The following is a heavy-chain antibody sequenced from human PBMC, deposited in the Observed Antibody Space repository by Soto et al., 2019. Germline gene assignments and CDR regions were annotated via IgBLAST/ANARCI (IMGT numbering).Heavy chain of an antibody. J-gene: IGHJ6*02. D-gene: IGHD2-21*01. V-gene: IGHV1-69*01. Sequence: QVLLVQSGAEVKKSGSSVKVSCKASGGTFSSYAINWVRQAPGQGLEWMGGIIPMFGKPNYAENFQGRVTISADESTITAYMELSSLTSDDAAVYYCARGFRDGYFYAMDVWGQGTTDTVS. CDR3: ARGFRDGYFYAMDV. CDR1: GGTFSSYA. CDR2: IIPMFGKP.